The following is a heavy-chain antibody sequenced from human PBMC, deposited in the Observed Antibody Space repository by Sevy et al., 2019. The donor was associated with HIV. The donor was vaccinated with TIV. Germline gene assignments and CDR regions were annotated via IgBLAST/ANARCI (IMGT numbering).Heavy chain of an antibody. V-gene: IGHV4-59*01. J-gene: IGHJ4*02. CDR1: GGSISSYY. D-gene: IGHD6-13*01. Sequence: SETLSLTCTVSGGSISSYYWSWIRQPPGKGLEWIGYIYYSGSTNYNPSLKSRVTISVDTSKNQFSLRLSSETAADTAVYYCARERQLVLDYWGQGTLVTVSS. CDR2: IYYSGST. CDR3: ARERQLVLDY.